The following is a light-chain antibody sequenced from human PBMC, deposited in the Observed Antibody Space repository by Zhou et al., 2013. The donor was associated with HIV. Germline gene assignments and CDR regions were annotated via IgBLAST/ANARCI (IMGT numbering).Light chain of an antibody. J-gene: IGKJ1*01. CDR3: QQYGSSPWT. V-gene: IGKV3-20*01. CDR1: QSVGSNS. CDR2: DAS. Sequence: EIVLTQSPGTLSLSPGERATLSCRASQSVGSNSLAWYQQKPGLAPRLLIYDASSRATGIPDRFSGSGSGTDFTLTISRLEPEDFAVYYCQQYGSSPWTFGQGTKVEIK.